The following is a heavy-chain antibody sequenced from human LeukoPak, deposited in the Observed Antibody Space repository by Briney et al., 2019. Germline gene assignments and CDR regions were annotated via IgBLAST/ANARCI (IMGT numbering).Heavy chain of an antibody. V-gene: IGHV3-30*04. CDR3: AATDGYSGSGYGMDV. J-gene: IGHJ6*02. D-gene: IGHD5-12*01. CDR2: ISYDGSNK. CDR1: GFTFSSYA. Sequence: PGSSLRLFCAASGFTFSSYAMHGVRQAPGKGLEGVAVISYDGSNKYYADSVKGRFTMSRDDSKNTVYLQMNSLRAEDTAVYYCAATDGYSGSGYGMDVWGQGTTVTVSS.